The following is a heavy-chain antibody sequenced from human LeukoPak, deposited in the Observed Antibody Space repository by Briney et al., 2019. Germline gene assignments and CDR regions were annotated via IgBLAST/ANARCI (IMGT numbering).Heavy chain of an antibody. V-gene: IGHV4-61*02. CDR1: GGSISSGSYY. Sequence: PSETLSLTCTVSGGSISSGSYYWSWIRQPAGKGLEWIGRIYPSGGTNYNPSLKSRVTISVDTSKNQFSLKLSSVTAADTAVYYCARDPGIVVVPAAGDYWGQGTLVTVSS. J-gene: IGHJ4*02. CDR2: IYPSGGT. D-gene: IGHD2-2*01. CDR3: ARDPGIVVVPAAGDY.